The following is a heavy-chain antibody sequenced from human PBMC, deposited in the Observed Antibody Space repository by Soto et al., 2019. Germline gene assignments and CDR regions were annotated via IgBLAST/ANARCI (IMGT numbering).Heavy chain of an antibody. CDR2: VYYRGRS. CDR1: GGSVTNSSYY. D-gene: IGHD4-17*01. J-gene: IGHJ4*02. Sequence: PSETLSLTCTVSGGSVTNSSYYWGWIRQSPGKGLEWFGSVYYRGRSYSKSSVKSRVTISVDTSKNRFSRSLNSVTASDTAVYSCVSQRTTVPTQAYFDYWGPGALVTVSS. V-gene: IGHV4-39*01. CDR3: VSQRTTVPTQAYFDY.